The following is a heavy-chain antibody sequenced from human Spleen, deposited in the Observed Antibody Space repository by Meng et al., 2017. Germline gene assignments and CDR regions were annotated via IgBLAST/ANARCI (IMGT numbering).Heavy chain of an antibody. D-gene: IGHD3-16*01. V-gene: IGHV1-8*01. CDR3: ARGAGVGGRDWFDP. CDR1: GYTFTSYD. CDR2: MNPNSGNT. J-gene: IGHJ5*02. Sequence: ASVKVSCKASGYTFTSYDINWVRQATGQGLEWMGWMNPNSGNTGYAQKFQGRVTMTRNTSISTAYMELSSLTSEDTAIYYCARGAGVGGRDWFDPWGQGTLVTVSS.